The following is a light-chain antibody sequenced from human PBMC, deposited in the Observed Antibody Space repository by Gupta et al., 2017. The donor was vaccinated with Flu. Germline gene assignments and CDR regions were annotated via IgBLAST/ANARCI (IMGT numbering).Light chain of an antibody. Sequence: IVMPQSPATLSVSPGERATLPCRASQSVSSNLAWYQQRPGQAPRRLIYGASTRATGIPARFSGSGSGTEFTLTISSLQSEDVAVYYCQQYKNWPRAFGQGTKVEIK. CDR3: QQYKNWPRA. V-gene: IGKV3-15*01. CDR1: QSVSSN. J-gene: IGKJ1*01. CDR2: GAS.